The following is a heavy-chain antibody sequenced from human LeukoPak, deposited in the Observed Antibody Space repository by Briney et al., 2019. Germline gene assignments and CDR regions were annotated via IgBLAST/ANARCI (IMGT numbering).Heavy chain of an antibody. V-gene: IGHV3-23*01. D-gene: IGHD1-26*01. CDR3: AKLWRGSHPRYFDH. J-gene: IGHJ4*02. CDR2: ITDSGGTT. Sequence: GGSLRLSCAASGFTFSSYAMSWVRQAPGKGLEWVSTITDSGGTTFYADSVRGRFTISRDNFKDTVYLQMNSLRTEDTAVYYCAKLWRGSHPRYFDHWGQGTLVTVSS. CDR1: GFTFSSYA.